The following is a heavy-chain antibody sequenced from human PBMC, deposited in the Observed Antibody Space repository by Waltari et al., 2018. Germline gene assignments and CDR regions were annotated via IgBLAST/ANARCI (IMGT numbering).Heavy chain of an antibody. J-gene: IGHJ4*02. Sequence: QGQLVESGGGVGQPGRSLRLSCAASGFTFIIYPLHWVRPAPGKGLEWVAVISYDGSNKSHADSVKGLFTISRDNSKNTLYLQMNSLRTEDTAVYYCARDGEMYCSSTSCYYFDHWGQGTLVTVSS. CDR2: ISYDGSNK. D-gene: IGHD2-2*01. CDR3: ARDGEMYCSSTSCYYFDH. V-gene: IGHV3-30*04. CDR1: GFTFIIYP.